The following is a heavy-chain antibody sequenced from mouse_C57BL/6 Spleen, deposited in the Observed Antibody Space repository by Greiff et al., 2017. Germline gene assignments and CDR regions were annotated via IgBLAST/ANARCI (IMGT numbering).Heavy chain of an antibody. CDR3: ARALSYWYFDV. Sequence: EVKLQESGPGLVKPSQSLSLTCSVTGYSITSGYYWNWIRQFPGNKLEWMGYISYDGNNNYNPSLKNRISITRDTSKNQFLLKLNSVTTEDTATYYCARALSYWYFDVWGTGTTVTVSS. J-gene: IGHJ1*03. V-gene: IGHV3-6*01. CDR1: GYSITSGYY. CDR2: ISYDGNN.